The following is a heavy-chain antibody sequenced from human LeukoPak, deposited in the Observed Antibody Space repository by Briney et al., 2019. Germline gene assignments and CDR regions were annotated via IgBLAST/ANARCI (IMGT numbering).Heavy chain of an antibody. D-gene: IGHD5-12*01. Sequence: ASVKVSCKVSGYTLTELSMPWVRQAPGKGLEWMGDFDPEDGETFYAQKLQGRVTMPGDTTTNTAYMELSSLRSEDTAVYISATEQSAGYTGSDGLFDYWGQGTLGSVSS. CDR1: GYTLTELS. CDR3: ATEQSAGYTGSDGLFDY. V-gene: IGHV1-24*01. J-gene: IGHJ4*02. CDR2: FDPEDGET.